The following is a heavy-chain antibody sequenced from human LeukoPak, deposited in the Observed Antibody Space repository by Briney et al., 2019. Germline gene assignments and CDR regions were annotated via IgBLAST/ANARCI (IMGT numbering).Heavy chain of an antibody. V-gene: IGHV3-23*01. J-gene: IGHJ4*02. CDR1: GFTFSSYA. D-gene: IGHD1-1*01. Sequence: GGSLRLSCAASGFTFSSYAMSWVRQAPGKGLEWVSAISGSGGSTYYADSVKGRFTISRDNAKNSLYLQMNSLRAVDTAVYYCATTGSTGTFDYWGQGTLVTVSS. CDR3: ATTGSTGTFDY. CDR2: ISGSGGST.